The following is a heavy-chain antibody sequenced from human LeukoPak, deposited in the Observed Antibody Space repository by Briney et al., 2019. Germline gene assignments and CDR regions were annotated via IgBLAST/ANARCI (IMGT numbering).Heavy chain of an antibody. D-gene: IGHD6-13*01. V-gene: IGHV1-24*01. CDR3: ATLYSSSWYRRGDY. Sequence: GASVKVSCKVSGYTLTELSMHWVRQAPGKGLEWMGGFDPEDGETIYAQKFQGRVTMTEDTSTDTAYMELSSLRSEDTAVYYCATLYSSSWYRRGDYWGQGTLVTVSS. CDR1: GYTLTELS. CDR2: FDPEDGET. J-gene: IGHJ4*02.